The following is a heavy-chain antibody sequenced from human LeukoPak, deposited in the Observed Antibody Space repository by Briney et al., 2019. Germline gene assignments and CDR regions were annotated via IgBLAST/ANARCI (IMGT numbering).Heavy chain of an antibody. Sequence: GGSLRLSCAASGFTFSSYSMNWVRQAPGKGLEWVSSISSSSSYIYYADSVKGRFTISGDNAKNSLYLQMNSLRAEDTAVYYCARGDIVVVPATYFDYWGQGTLVTVSS. J-gene: IGHJ4*02. CDR1: GFTFSSYS. D-gene: IGHD2-2*01. V-gene: IGHV3-21*01. CDR2: ISSSSSYI. CDR3: ARGDIVVVPATYFDY.